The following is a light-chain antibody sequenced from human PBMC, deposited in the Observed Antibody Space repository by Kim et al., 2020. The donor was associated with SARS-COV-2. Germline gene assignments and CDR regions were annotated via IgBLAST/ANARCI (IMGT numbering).Light chain of an antibody. V-gene: IGLV3-1*01. J-gene: IGLJ2*01. CDR3: QAWDSSTVV. CDR2: QDT. Sequence: SESPGQPATITGSGDKVGDEYACWYQQKPGRSPVLVIYQDTKRPSGIHERFSGSNSGNTATLTISGTQAMDEADYYGQAWDSSTVVFGGGTQLTVL. CDR1: KVGDEY.